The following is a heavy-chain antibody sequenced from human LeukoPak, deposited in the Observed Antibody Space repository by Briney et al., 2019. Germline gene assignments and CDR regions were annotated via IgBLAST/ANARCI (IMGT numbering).Heavy chain of an antibody. Sequence: ASVKVSCKASGGTFSSYAISWVRQAPGQGLEWMGGIIPIFGTANYAQKFQGRVTITADESTSTAYMELSSLRSEDTAVYYCARDGPCSSTSCHSIDYWGQGTLVTVSS. D-gene: IGHD2-2*02. CDR3: ARDGPCSSTSCHSIDY. CDR1: GGTFSSYA. V-gene: IGHV1-69*13. J-gene: IGHJ4*02. CDR2: IIPIFGTA.